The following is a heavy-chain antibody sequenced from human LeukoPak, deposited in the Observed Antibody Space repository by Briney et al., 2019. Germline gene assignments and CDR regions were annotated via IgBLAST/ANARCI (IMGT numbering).Heavy chain of an antibody. CDR2: ISSSGSTI. J-gene: IGHJ4*02. CDR3: ARVLNCGGDCYFGGFDY. D-gene: IGHD2-21*02. V-gene: IGHV3-11*01. CDR1: GFTFSDYY. Sequence: GGSLRLSCAASGFTFSDYYMSWIRQAPGKGLEWVSYISSSGSTIYYADSVKGRFTISRDNAKNSLYLQMNSLRAEDTAVYYCARVLNCGGDCYFGGFDYWGQGTLVTVSS.